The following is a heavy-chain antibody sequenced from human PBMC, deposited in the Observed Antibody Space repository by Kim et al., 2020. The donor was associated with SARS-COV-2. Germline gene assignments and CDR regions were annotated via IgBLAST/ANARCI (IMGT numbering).Heavy chain of an antibody. CDR3: CDYHGGGSHFSY. D-gene: IGHD3-10*01. Sequence: YADNVQGRFTMDRDNSKNTLYLHMDSLVAKDTAVYYCCDYHGGGSHFSYWGQGTLVTVSS. J-gene: IGHJ4*02. V-gene: IGHV3-23*01.